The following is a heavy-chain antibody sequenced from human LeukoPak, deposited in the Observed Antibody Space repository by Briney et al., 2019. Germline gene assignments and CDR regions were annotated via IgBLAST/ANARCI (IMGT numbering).Heavy chain of an antibody. V-gene: IGHV4-4*07. CDR2: IYTSGST. CDR3: AREDRYYYDSSGYYHGPYFDY. CDR1: GGSISSYY. Sequence: SETLSLTCTVSGGSISSYYWSWLRQPAGKGLEWIGRIYTSGSTNYNPSLKSRVTMSVDTSKNQFSLKLSSVTAADTAVYYCAREDRYYYDSSGYYHGPYFDYWGQGTLVTVSS. J-gene: IGHJ4*02. D-gene: IGHD3-22*01.